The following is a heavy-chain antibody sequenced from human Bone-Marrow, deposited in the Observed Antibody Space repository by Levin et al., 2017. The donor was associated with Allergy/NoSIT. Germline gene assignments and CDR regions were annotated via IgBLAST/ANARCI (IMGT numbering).Heavy chain of an antibody. CDR1: GFTFSSYA. Sequence: GGSLRLSCAASGFTFSSYAMHWVRQAPGKGLEWVAVISYDGSNKYYADSVKGRFTISRDNSKNTLYLQMNSLRAEDTAVYYCARGHSGWYRYFDLWGRGTLVTVSS. D-gene: IGHD6-19*01. CDR3: ARGHSGWYRYFDL. V-gene: IGHV3-30-3*01. J-gene: IGHJ2*01. CDR2: ISYDGSNK.